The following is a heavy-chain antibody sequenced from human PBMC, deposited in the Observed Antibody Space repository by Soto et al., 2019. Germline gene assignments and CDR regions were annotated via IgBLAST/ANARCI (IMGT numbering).Heavy chain of an antibody. CDR2: ISYDGSNK. CDR3: AYGFTLDY. CDR1: GFTFSSYA. J-gene: IGHJ4*02. Sequence: GGSLRLSCTASGFTFSSYAMHWVRQAPGKGLEWVAVISYDGSNKYYADSVKGRFTISRDNSKKTLYLQMNSLRAEDTAVHYCAYGFTLDYWGQGTLVTVSS. D-gene: IGHD4-17*01. V-gene: IGHV3-30-3*01.